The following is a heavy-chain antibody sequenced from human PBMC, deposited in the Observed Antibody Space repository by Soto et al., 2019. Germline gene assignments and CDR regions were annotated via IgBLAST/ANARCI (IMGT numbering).Heavy chain of an antibody. CDR2: ISSRSSYT. CDR1: GFTFSDYY. V-gene: IGHV3-11*06. Sequence: PGGSLRLSCAASGFTFSDYYMSWIRQAPGKGLEGVSHISSRSSYTNYADSVEGRFTISRDNANNSLHLQMNSLRAEDAGVYYCTRDYVMDVWGQGTTVTVSS. D-gene: IGHD3-10*02. J-gene: IGHJ6*02. CDR3: TRDYVMDV.